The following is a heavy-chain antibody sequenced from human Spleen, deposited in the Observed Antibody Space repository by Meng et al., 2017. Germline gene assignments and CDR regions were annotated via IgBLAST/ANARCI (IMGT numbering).Heavy chain of an antibody. D-gene: IGHD2-21*02. Sequence: HVQLVQSGPEVKKPGASVKVSCKTSGYTFSSDGITWVRQAPGQGLEWMGWISADTGNTNYAQNLQGRVTMTTDTSTSTAYMELRSLRSDDTAVYYCARDRCGADCYSSKYYFDYWGQGTLVTVSS. J-gene: IGHJ4*02. CDR1: GYTFSSDG. V-gene: IGHV1-18*04. CDR3: ARDRCGADCYSSKYYFDY. CDR2: ISADTGNT.